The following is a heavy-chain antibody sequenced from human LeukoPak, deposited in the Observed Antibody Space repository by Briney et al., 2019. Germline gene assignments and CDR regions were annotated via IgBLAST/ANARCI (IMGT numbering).Heavy chain of an antibody. Sequence: SETLSLTCTVSAGSISNFYWHWIRQPAGKGLEWIGRIYPSGNTDYNPSLRSRVNISVDKSKNQFTLDLRSVTAADTAVYFCARVRMLGSSNRFDPWGQGTLVTVS. J-gene: IGHJ5*02. V-gene: IGHV4-4*07. D-gene: IGHD1-26*01. CDR3: ARVRMLGSSNRFDP. CDR1: AGSISNFY. CDR2: IYPSGNT.